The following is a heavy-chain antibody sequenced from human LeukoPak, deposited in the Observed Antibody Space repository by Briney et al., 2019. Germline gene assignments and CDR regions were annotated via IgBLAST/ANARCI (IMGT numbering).Heavy chain of an antibody. CDR1: GYNFNTYW. D-gene: IGHD1-1*01. Sequence: GESVKISCKDSGYNFNTYWIAWMRQMPGKGLEWMGIIYFGDSDTRYSPSFQGQVTISADKSIRTTYLQWSSLKASDTAMYYCAKHNHGLTDWGQGTLVTVSS. V-gene: IGHV5-51*01. CDR2: IYFGDSDT. J-gene: IGHJ1*01. CDR3: AKHNHGLTD.